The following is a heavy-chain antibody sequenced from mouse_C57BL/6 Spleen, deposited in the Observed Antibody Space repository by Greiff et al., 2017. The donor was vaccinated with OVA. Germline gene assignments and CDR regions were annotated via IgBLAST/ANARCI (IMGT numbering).Heavy chain of an antibody. CDR2: IHPNSGST. CDR3: ARSEATVVFDY. CDR1: GYTFTSYW. D-gene: IGHD1-1*01. J-gene: IGHJ2*01. Sequence: QVHVKQPGAELVKPGASVKLSCKASGYTFTSYWMHWVKQRPGQGLEWIGMIHPNSGSTNYNEKFKSKATLTVDKSSSTAYMQLSSLTSEDSAVYYCARSEATVVFDYWGQGTTLTVSS. V-gene: IGHV1-64*01.